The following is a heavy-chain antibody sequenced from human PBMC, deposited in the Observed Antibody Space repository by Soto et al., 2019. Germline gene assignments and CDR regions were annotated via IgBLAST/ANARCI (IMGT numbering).Heavy chain of an antibody. CDR3: ARVIPAAGSDY. D-gene: IGHD6-13*01. J-gene: IGHJ4*02. V-gene: IGHV3-64*01. CDR1: GFTFSDYG. CDR2: ISNDGSSA. Sequence: GGSLRLSCAASGFTFSDYGMHWVRQAPGKGLEYVAVISNDGSSAYYANSVKGRFTISRDNSKNTLDLQMGSLRAEDMAVYYCARVIPAAGSDYWGQGTLVTVSS.